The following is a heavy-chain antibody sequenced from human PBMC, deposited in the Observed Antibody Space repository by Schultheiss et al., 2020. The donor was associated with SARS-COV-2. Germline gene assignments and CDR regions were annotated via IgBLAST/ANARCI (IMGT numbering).Heavy chain of an antibody. CDR1: GGSISSYY. CDR2: IYHTGST. D-gene: IGHD1-26*01. Sequence: SQTLSLTCAVSGGSISSYYWGWIRQPPGKGLEWIGSIYHTGSTNYNPSLKSRVTISVDTSKNQFSLKLTSVTAADTAVYYCTRGLGVADYWGQGTLVTVSS. CDR3: TRGLGVADY. J-gene: IGHJ4*02. V-gene: IGHV4-59*12.